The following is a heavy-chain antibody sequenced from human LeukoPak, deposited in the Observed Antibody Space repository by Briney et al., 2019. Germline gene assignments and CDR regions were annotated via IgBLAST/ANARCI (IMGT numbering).Heavy chain of an antibody. D-gene: IGHD6-13*01. CDR3: AKERVRSIAAAGYYYYGMDV. V-gene: IGHV3-21*04. CDR1: GFTFSSYS. CDR2: ISSSSSYI. Sequence: GGSLRLSCAASGFTFSSYSMNWVRQAPGKGLEWVSSISSSSSYIYYADSVKGRFTISRDNSKNTLYLQMNSLRAEDTAVYYCAKERVRSIAAAGYYYYGMDVWGQGTTVTVSS. J-gene: IGHJ6*02.